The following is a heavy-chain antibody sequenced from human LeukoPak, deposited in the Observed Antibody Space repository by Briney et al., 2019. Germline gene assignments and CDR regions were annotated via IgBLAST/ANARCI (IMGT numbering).Heavy chain of an antibody. Sequence: GGSLRLSCAASGFTFSNYWMSWVRQAPGKGLEWVANINDSGGERYYVGSLKGRFTISRDKTKNSLYLQVNSLRAEDTAVYYCARDEGGGYRGEFVYWGLGTLVTVSS. CDR1: GFTFSNYW. CDR3: ARDEGGGYRGEFVY. V-gene: IGHV3-7*01. D-gene: IGHD5-12*01. CDR2: INDSGGER. J-gene: IGHJ4*02.